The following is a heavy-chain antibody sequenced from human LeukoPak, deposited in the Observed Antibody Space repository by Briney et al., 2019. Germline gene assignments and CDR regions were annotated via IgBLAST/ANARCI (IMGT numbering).Heavy chain of an antibody. CDR3: ARDTGGYYFDY. V-gene: IGHV1-69*13. J-gene: IGHJ4*02. Sequence: SVKLSCKASGGTFSSYAISWVRHAPGQGLEWMGGNIPIFGTANYAQKFQGRVTITADESTSTAYMELSSLRSEDTAVYYCARDTGGYYFDYWGQGTLVTVSS. D-gene: IGHD3-10*01. CDR1: GGTFSSYA. CDR2: NIPIFGTA.